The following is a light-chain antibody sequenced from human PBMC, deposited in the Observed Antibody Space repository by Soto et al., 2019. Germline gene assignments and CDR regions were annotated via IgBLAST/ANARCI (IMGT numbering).Light chain of an antibody. CDR1: SSDVGGYNF. J-gene: IGLJ3*02. V-gene: IGLV2-14*03. Sequence: QSVLTQPASVSGSPGQSITISCTGTSSDVGGYNFVSWYQHYPGKVPKLVIYDVAYRPSGISSRFSGSKSGNTASLTISGLQAEDEADYFCSSFAGTSTPVVFGGGTKLTVL. CDR2: DVA. CDR3: SSFAGTSTPVV.